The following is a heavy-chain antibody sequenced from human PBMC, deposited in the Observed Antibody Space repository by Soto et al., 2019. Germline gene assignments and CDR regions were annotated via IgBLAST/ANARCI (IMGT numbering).Heavy chain of an antibody. D-gene: IGHD6-13*01. V-gene: IGHV1-69*06. J-gene: IGHJ6*02. CDR2: IIPIFGTA. Sequence: SVKVSCKASGGTFSSYAISWVRQAPGQGLEWMGGIIPIFGTANYAQKFQGRVTITADKSASTAYMELSSLRSEDTAVYYCASGNSSSWYESYYYYGMDVWGQGTTVTVSS. CDR1: GGTFSSYA. CDR3: ASGNSSSWYESYYYYGMDV.